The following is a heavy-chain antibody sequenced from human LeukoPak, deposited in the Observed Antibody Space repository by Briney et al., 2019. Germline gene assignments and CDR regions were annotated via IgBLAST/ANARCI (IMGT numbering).Heavy chain of an antibody. D-gene: IGHD5-18*01. V-gene: IGHV3-21*01. CDR2: ISSSSSYT. CDR3: ARVGWVNVDTAMMFDY. CDR1: GFTFSSYS. J-gene: IGHJ4*02. Sequence: GGSLRLSCAASGFTFSSYSMNWVRQAPGKGLEWVSSISSSSSYTNYADSVKGRFTISRDNAKNSLYLQMNSLRAEDTAVYYCARVGWVNVDTAMMFDYWGQGTLVTVSS.